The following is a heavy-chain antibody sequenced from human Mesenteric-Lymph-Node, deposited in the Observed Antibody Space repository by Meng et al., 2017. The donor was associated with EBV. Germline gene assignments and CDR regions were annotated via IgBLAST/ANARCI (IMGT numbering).Heavy chain of an antibody. Sequence: QVTLQQWGAGLVKPSETLSLTCAVHGVSLSGYYWSWIRQSPGKGLEWIGEVDHSGGTNYNPSLKSRVTISVDTSKNQFSLKLSSVTAADTAVYYCARDLSGSRNRPFDYWGQGTLVTVSS. J-gene: IGHJ4*02. V-gene: IGHV4-34*01. D-gene: IGHD3-10*01. CDR1: GVSLSGYY. CDR2: VDHSGGT. CDR3: ARDLSGSRNRPFDY.